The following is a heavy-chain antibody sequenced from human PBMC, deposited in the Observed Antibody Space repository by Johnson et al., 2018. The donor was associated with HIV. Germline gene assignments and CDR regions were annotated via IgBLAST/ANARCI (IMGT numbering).Heavy chain of an antibody. D-gene: IGHD6-13*01. CDR2: ISFDGNPK. V-gene: IGHV3-33*03. CDR1: GLSFSNFG. CDR3: ARGGIAAAGSLLGAFDI. J-gene: IGHJ3*02. Sequence: VQLVESGGGVVQPGKSLTLSCVGSGLSFSNFGIHWVRQAPGKGPEWVAVISFDGNPKKYADSVKGRFTISRENAKKSLYLQMNRLRAGDTALYYCARGGIAAAGSLLGAFDIWGHGTMVTVSS.